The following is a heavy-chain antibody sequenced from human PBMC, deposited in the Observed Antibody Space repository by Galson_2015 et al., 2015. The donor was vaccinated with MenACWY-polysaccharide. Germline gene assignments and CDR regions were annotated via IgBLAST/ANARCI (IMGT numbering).Heavy chain of an antibody. J-gene: IGHJ4*02. Sequence: SLRLSCAASGFTFSSYAMSWVRQAPGKGLEWVSAISGSGGSTYYADSVKGRFTISRDNSKNTLYLQMNSLRAEDTAVYYCAKGHAAIFGVVANGRFDYWGQGTLVTVSS. CDR2: ISGSGGST. CDR3: AKGHAAIFGVVANGRFDY. V-gene: IGHV3-23*01. CDR1: GFTFSSYA. D-gene: IGHD3-3*01.